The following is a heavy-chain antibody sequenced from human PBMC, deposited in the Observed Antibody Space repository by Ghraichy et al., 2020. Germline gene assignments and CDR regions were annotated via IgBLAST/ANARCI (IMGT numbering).Heavy chain of an antibody. CDR3: ARGRVGSSPHSSGFDV. D-gene: IGHD6-13*01. J-gene: IGHJ6*02. CDR1: GGSFSDYY. V-gene: IGHV4-34*01. CDR2: INHSGST. Sequence: SETLSLTCAVYGGSFSDYYWSWIRQPPGKGLEWIGEINHSGSTNYNPSLKSRVTISIDTSKNQFSLKVHSVTAADTAVYYCARGRVGSSPHSSGFDVWGQGTTVTVSS.